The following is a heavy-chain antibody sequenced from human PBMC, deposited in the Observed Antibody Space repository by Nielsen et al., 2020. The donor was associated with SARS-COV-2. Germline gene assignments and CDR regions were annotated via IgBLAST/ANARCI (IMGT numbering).Heavy chain of an antibody. CDR2: INYSGST. V-gene: IGHV4-39*01. CDR3: ARLYSFWSGDPPLRYFDS. J-gene: IGHJ4*02. Sequence: SETLSLTCTVSGGSISGSNYYWGWIRQPPGKGLEWIGTINYSGSTYYNPSLKSRVTMSVDMSKNQFSLRLKSVTAADTAVYYCARLYSFWSGDPPLRYFDSWGQGTLVTVSS. D-gene: IGHD3-3*01. CDR1: GGSISGSNYY.